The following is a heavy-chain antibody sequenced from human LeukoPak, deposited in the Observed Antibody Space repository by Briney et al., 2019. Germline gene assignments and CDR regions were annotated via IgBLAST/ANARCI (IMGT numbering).Heavy chain of an antibody. CDR2: ISSSGSYI. CDR1: GFTFNTYE. CDR3: ARAFSSYDFDY. V-gene: IGHV3-48*03. D-gene: IGHD6-6*01. Sequence: GGSLRLSCAASGFTFNTYEMNWVRQAPGKGLEWVSSISSSGSYIYYADSVRGRFTISRDNAKNSLYLQMNSLRAEDTAVYYCARAFSSYDFDYWGQGTLVTVSS. J-gene: IGHJ4*02.